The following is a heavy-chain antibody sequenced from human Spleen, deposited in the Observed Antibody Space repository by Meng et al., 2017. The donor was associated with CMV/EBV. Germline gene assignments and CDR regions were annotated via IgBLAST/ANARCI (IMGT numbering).Heavy chain of an antibody. D-gene: IGHD2-2*01. V-gene: IGHV3-23*03. J-gene: IGHJ4*02. Sequence: CAASGFTYSSYAISWVRQAPGKGLEWVSVIYSGGSSTYNADSVKGRFTISRDNSKNTLYLQMNSLRADDTAVYYCAKCSSTSCRYFDYWGQGTLVTVSS. CDR3: AKCSSTSCRYFDY. CDR1: GFTYSSYA. CDR2: IYSGGSST.